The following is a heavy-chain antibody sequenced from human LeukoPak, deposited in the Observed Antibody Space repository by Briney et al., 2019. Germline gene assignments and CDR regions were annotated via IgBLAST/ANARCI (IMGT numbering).Heavy chain of an antibody. CDR3: ARASGTNAGYVQVDY. CDR1: GFTFSNYW. V-gene: IGHV3-74*01. D-gene: IGHD3-9*01. CDR2: INSDGTST. Sequence: PGGSLRLSCAASGFTFSNYWMHWVRQGPGKGLVWVSRINSDGTSTTYAESEKGRFTNSRDNAKNTLYLQIDSLRAEDTAMYYCARASGTNAGYVQVDYWGQGTLVTVSS. J-gene: IGHJ4*02.